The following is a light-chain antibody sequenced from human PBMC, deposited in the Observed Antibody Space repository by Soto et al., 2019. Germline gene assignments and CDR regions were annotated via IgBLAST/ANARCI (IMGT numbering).Light chain of an antibody. Sequence: QSVLTQPPSASGSPGQSVTISCTGTSSDVGGYNYVSWYQQHPGKAPKLMIYEVSKRPSGVPDRFSGSKSGNTASLTVSGLQADDEADYYCSSYAVSNIPYVFGTGTKLTVL. CDR3: SSYAVSNIPYV. CDR2: EVS. V-gene: IGLV2-8*01. CDR1: SSDVGGYNY. J-gene: IGLJ1*01.